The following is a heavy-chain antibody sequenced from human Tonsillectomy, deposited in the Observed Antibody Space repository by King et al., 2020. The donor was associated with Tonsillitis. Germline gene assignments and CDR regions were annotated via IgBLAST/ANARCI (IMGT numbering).Heavy chain of an antibody. CDR3: AKGGDGFGS. J-gene: IGHJ5*01. D-gene: IGHD3-10*01. CDR2: IRSDGSNK. CDR1: GFTFSNYG. Sequence: VQLVESGGGVVQPGGSLRLSCAASGFTFSNYGMHWVRQAPGKGPEWVAFIRSDGSNKFYADSVKGRLVIFRDNSKNTLYLQMNSLRAEDTAVYYCAKGGDGFGSWGQGTLVTVSS. V-gene: IGHV3-30*02.